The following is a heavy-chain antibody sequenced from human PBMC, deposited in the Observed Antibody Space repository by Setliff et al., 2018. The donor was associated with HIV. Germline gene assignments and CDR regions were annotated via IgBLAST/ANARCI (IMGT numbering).Heavy chain of an antibody. CDR2: IYYSGNT. CDR1: GGPISSSTYF. CDR3: ARRRGQKATGWYYFDF. J-gene: IGHJ4*02. V-gene: IGHV4-39*01. Sequence: LSLTCSVSGGPISSSTYFWDWIRQPPGKGLEWIGSIYYSGNTYYNPSLKSRVTISVDTPKRQFSLKLSSVTAGDSALYYCARRRGQKATGWYYFDFWGQGALVTVSS. D-gene: IGHD6-19*01.